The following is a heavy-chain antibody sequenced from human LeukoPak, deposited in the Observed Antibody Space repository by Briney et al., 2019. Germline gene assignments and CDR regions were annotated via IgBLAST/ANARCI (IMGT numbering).Heavy chain of an antibody. J-gene: IGHJ4*02. CDR2: ISGSGGNT. CDR1: GCAFSGFA. CDR3: ARGRGGDYVPSRFDY. V-gene: IGHV3-23*01. Sequence: GGSLRLSCSASGCAFSGFAMGWVRQPPGKGLGWISSISGSGGNTYYADSVEGRFTVSRDNSKNTLYLQMNSLRAEDTALYYCARGRGGDYVPSRFDYWGQGTLVTVSS. D-gene: IGHD4-17*01.